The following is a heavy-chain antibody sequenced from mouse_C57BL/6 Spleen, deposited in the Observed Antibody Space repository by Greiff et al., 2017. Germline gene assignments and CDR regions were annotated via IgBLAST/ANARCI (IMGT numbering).Heavy chain of an antibody. Sequence: QVQLPQPGAELVKPGASVKLSCKASGYTFPRYWMHCVKQRPGQGLEWIGMIHPNSGSTNYNDKFQSKATLTVAKSSSTAYMQLSSLTSEDSAVYDCARGYGSSYWFAYWGQGTLVTGSA. V-gene: IGHV1-64*01. CDR1: GYTFPRYW. CDR2: IHPNSGST. CDR3: ARGYGSSYWFAY. D-gene: IGHD1-1*01. J-gene: IGHJ3*01.